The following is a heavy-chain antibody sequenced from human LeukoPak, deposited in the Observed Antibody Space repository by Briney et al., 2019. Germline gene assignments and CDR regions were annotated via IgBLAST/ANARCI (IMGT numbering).Heavy chain of an antibody. CDR2: IYYSGST. J-gene: IGHJ4*02. D-gene: IGHD2-2*01. CDR3: ARVVPAAMIFGY. V-gene: IGHV4-30-4*08. Sequence: SQTLSLTCTFSGGSISSGDYYWSWIRQPPGKGLEWIGYIYYSGSTYYNPSLKSRVTISVDTSKNQFSLKLSSVTAADTAVYYCARVVPAAMIFGYWGQGTLVTVSS. CDR1: GGSISSGDYY.